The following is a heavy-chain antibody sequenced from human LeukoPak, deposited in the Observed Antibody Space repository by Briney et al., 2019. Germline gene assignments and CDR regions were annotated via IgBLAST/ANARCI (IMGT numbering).Heavy chain of an antibody. J-gene: IGHJ4*02. CDR1: GDSISSGNY. CDR3: ARDPRPRGGWFCFDS. D-gene: IGHD6-19*01. Sequence: SETLSLTCGVSGDSISSGNYWNWVRQPPGKGLEWIGDIYQSGITNYNPSLKSRVTMSVDKSKNEFSLKLDSVTAADTAVYYCARDPRPRGGWFCFDSWGQGILVTVSS. V-gene: IGHV4-4*02. CDR2: IYQSGIT.